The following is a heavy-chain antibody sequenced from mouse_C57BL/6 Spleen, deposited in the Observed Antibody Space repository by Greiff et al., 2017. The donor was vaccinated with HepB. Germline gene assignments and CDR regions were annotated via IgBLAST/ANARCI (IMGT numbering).Heavy chain of an antibody. V-gene: IGHV1-81*01. CDR3: ARRDAMDY. Sequence: VKLVESGAELARPGASVKLSCKASGYTFTSYGISWVKQRTGQGLEWIGEIYPRSGNTYYNEKFKGKATLTADKSSSTAYMELRSLTSEDSAVYFCARRDAMDYWGQGTSVTVSS. CDR2: IYPRSGNT. J-gene: IGHJ4*01. CDR1: GYTFTSYG.